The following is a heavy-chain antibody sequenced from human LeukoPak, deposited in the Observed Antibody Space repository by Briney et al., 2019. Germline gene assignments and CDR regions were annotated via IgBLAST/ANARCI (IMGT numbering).Heavy chain of an antibody. D-gene: IGHD6-6*01. J-gene: IGHJ4*02. CDR1: GYTFTAYY. V-gene: IGHV1-46*01. CDR2: INPSGGST. CDR3: ARGNSAYSSSSGVDYFDY. Sequence: ASVKVSCKASGYTFTAYYMHWVRQAPGQGLEWVGIINPSGGSTSYAQKFQGRVTMTRDTSTSTVYMELSSLRSEDTAVYYCARGNSAYSSSSGVDYFDYWGQGTLVTVSS.